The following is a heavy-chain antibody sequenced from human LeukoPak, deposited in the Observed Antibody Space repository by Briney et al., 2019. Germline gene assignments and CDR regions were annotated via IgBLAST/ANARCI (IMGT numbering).Heavy chain of an antibody. Sequence: SETLSLTCTVSGGSISSGGYYWSWIRQHPGKGLEWIGYIYYSGSTYYNPSLKSRVTISVDTSKNQFSLKLSSVTAADTAVYYCARAPDDDYYGSGSYFKGWGQGTLVTVSS. D-gene: IGHD3-10*01. CDR2: IYYSGST. J-gene: IGHJ4*02. CDR3: ARAPDDDYYGSGSYFKG. V-gene: IGHV4-30-4*08. CDR1: GGSISSGGYY.